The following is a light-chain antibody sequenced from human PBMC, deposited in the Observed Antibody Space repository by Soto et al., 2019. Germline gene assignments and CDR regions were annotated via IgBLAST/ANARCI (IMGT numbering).Light chain of an antibody. CDR1: SSDVGGYNY. CDR3: TSYTKTSPLV. CDR2: EVS. V-gene: IGLV2-14*01. Sequence: QSVLTQPASVSGSPGQSITISCTGTSSDVGGYNYVSWYQQHPGKAPKLMIYEVSNRPSGVSNRFSGSKSGNTASLTISGLQPEDEADYYCTSYTKTSPLVFGTGTKVTVL. J-gene: IGLJ1*01.